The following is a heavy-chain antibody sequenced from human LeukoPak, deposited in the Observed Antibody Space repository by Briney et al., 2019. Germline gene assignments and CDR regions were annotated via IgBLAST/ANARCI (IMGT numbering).Heavy chain of an antibody. Sequence: SETLSLTCTVSGGSIRNYYWSWIRQPPGKGLEWIGYIYNSGSTNYNPSLKSRVTISAVTSKNQFSLRLTSVTAADTGVYYCARHYSPDFCADDCYTFDYWGQGTLVTVPS. J-gene: IGHJ4*02. CDR1: GGSIRNYY. V-gene: IGHV4-59*08. CDR2: IYNSGST. CDR3: ARHYSPDFCADDCYTFDY. D-gene: IGHD2-21*02.